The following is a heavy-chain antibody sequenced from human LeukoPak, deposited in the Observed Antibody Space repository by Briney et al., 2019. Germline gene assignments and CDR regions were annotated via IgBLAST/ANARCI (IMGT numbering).Heavy chain of an antibody. V-gene: IGHV3-30*18. D-gene: IGHD2-15*01. Sequence: GGSLRLSCAASGFTFSSYGMHWVRQAPGKGLEWVAVISYDGSNKYYADSVKGRFTISRDNSKNTLYLQMNSLRAEDTAVYYCVKRAAYYFHYWGQGTLVTVSS. CDR3: VKRAAYYFHY. CDR1: GFTFSSYG. J-gene: IGHJ4*02. CDR2: ISYDGSNK.